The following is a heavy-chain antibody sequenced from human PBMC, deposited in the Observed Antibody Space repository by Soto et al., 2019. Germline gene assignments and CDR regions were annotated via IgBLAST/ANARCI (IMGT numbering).Heavy chain of an antibody. Sequence: QVQLVQSGAEVKKPGSSVTVSCKASGGTFGNSAISWVRQAPGQGLEWMGGIIPIFPTPDYAQKFQGRATISPDESTSTASRVSPSLRSADTAVYYCAPATARHQLGGNYYYGIDVWGQGTTVTVSS. J-gene: IGHJ6*02. CDR3: APATARHQLGGNYYYGIDV. V-gene: IGHV1-69*05. CDR2: IIPIFPTP. D-gene: IGHD1-26*01. CDR1: GGTFGNSA.